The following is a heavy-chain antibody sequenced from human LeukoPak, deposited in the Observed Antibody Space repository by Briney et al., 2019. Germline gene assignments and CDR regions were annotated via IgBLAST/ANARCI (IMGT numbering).Heavy chain of an antibody. CDR3: ARGYSTRGDY. Sequence: GGSLRLSCAASGFNFSSYWMHWVRQAPGKGLVWVSRIYSDGSSTNYADSVKGRFTISRDNAKNMLSLQMNSLRAEDTAVYYCARGYSTRGDYWGQGTLVTVSS. D-gene: IGHD5-18*01. CDR1: GFNFSSYW. V-gene: IGHV3-74*01. J-gene: IGHJ4*02. CDR2: IYSDGSST.